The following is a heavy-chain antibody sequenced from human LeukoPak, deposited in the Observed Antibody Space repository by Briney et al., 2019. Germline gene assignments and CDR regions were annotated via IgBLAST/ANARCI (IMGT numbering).Heavy chain of an antibody. J-gene: IGHJ4*02. Sequence: GGSLRLSCAASGFTFSSYWMSWVRQAPGKGLEGVANIRQDGSVQNYVDSVKGRFTISRDNPKNSVYLQMSSLRAEDTAVYYCLVTTRSRGFDYGGQGTLVTVSP. V-gene: IGHV3-7*01. D-gene: IGHD1/OR15-1a*01. CDR3: LVTTRSRGFDY. CDR1: GFTFSSYW. CDR2: IRQDGSVQ.